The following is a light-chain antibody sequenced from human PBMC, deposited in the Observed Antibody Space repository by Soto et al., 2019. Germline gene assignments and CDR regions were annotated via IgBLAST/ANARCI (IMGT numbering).Light chain of an antibody. CDR3: QKYNSAPRT. V-gene: IGKV1-27*01. CDR1: QGISNY. Sequence: DIQMTQSPSSLSASVGDRVTITCRASQGISNYLAWYQQKPGKVSKLLIYAASTLQSGVPSRFSGSGSGTDFTLTNSSLQPEDVATYYCQKYNSAPRTFGPGTKVDIK. CDR2: AAS. J-gene: IGKJ3*01.